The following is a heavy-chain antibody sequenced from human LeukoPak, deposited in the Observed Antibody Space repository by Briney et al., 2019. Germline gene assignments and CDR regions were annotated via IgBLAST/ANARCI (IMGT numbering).Heavy chain of an antibody. Sequence: GASVKVSCKASGYTFTSYAMNWVRQAPGQGLEWMGWINTNTGNPTYAQGFTGRFVFSLDTSVSTAYLQISSLKAEDTAVYYCASPTVVKPKPPYYYYYYMDVWGKGTTVTVSS. CDR1: GYTFTSYA. CDR2: INTNTGNP. CDR3: ASPTVVKPKPPYYYYYYMDV. D-gene: IGHD4-23*01. J-gene: IGHJ6*03. V-gene: IGHV7-4-1*02.